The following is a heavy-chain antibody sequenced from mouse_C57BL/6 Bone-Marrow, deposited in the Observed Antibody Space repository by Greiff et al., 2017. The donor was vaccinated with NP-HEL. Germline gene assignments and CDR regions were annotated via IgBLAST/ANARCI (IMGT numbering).Heavy chain of an antibody. CDR3: AKSRAYAMDY. V-gene: IGHV1-81*01. Sequence: QVQLQQSGAELARPGASVKLSCKASGYTFTSYGISWVKQRPGQGLEWIGEIYPRSGNTYYNEKFKGKATLTADKSSSTAYVELRSLTSEDSAVYFCAKSRAYAMDYWGQGTSVTVSS. CDR2: IYPRSGNT. J-gene: IGHJ4*01. CDR1: GYTFTSYG.